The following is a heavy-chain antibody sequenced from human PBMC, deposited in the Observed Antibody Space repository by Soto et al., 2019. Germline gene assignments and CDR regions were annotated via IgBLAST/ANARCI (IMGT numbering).Heavy chain of an antibody. D-gene: IGHD1-1*01. Sequence: EVQLEESGGGLVKPGGSLRLSCATSGFTFNSYTMNWVRQAPGKGLEWVASISSASSSIDFADSVKGRFTISRDNVNNSVFLQMNSLRAEDTGIYYCARYDAFKAFDLWGQGTMVTVSS. CDR2: ISSASSSI. CDR1: GFTFNSYT. V-gene: IGHV3-21*01. CDR3: ARYDAFKAFDL. J-gene: IGHJ3*01.